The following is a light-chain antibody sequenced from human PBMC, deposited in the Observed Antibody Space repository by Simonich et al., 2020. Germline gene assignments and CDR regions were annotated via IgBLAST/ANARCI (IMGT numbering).Light chain of an antibody. CDR3: QQYNNWYT. J-gene: IGKJ2*01. Sequence: EIVMTQSPATLSVSPGERATLSCRASQSVSSNLAWYHQKPGQAPMLLIYGASTRATGIPARFSGSGSGTEFTLTISSLQSEDFAVYYCQQYNNWYTFGQGTKLEIK. V-gene: IGKV3-15*01. CDR2: GAS. CDR1: QSVSSN.